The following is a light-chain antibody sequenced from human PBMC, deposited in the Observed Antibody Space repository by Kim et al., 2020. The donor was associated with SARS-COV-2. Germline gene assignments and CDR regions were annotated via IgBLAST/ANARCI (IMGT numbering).Light chain of an antibody. CDR3: QAWDSSLEV. J-gene: IGLJ3*02. CDR2: RDS. Sequence: SYELTQPPSVSVSPGQTASITCSGDKLGDKYACWYQQKPGQSPVLVIYRDSKRPSGTPERFSGSNSGNIATLTISGTQAMDEADYYCQAWDSSLEVFGGGTQLTVL. V-gene: IGLV3-1*01. CDR1: KLGDKY.